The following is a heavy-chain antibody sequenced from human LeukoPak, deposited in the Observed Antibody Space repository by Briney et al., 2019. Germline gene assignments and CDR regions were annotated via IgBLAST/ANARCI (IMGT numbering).Heavy chain of an antibody. CDR2: IITSGGTT. D-gene: IGHD3-22*01. CDR1: GFIFSNYA. Sequence: GGSLRLSCAASGFIFSNYAMSWVRQAPEKGLHWVSGIITSGGTTYYADSVKGRFTISRDNSKNTLSLQMNSLRAEDTAIYYCAKADGSGYYYDYWGQGALVTVSS. CDR3: AKADGSGYYYDY. J-gene: IGHJ4*02. V-gene: IGHV3-23*01.